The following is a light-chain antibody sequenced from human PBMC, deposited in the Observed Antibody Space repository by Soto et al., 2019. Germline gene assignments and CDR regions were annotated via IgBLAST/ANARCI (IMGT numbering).Light chain of an antibody. V-gene: IGLV2-14*01. CDR3: SSYTTSSTQV. CDR1: SSDVGYYNY. J-gene: IGLJ2*01. Sequence: QSALTQPASVSGSPGQSITISCTGTSSDVGYYNYVSWYQHHPGKAPKLIIYEVSNRPSGVSNRFSGSKSGNTASLTISGLQAEDAADYYCSSYTTSSTQVFGGGTKLTVL. CDR2: EVS.